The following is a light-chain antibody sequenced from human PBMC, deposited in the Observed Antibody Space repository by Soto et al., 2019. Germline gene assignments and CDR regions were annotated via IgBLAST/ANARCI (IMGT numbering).Light chain of an antibody. J-gene: IGKJ1*01. CDR1: QSVSSRF. CDR3: QQYGSSGT. Sequence: EIVLTQSPGTLSLSPGERATLSCRASQSVSSRFLAWYQQKPGQAPRLLMYGASNRATGIPDRFSGTGSGTDFTLTISSLQSEDFAVYYCQQYGSSGTFGQGTKVDIK. V-gene: IGKV3-20*01. CDR2: GAS.